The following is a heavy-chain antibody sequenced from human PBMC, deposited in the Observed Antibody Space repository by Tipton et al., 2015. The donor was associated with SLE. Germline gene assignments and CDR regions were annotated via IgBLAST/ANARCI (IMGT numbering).Heavy chain of an antibody. CDR2: IDHDGSGT. V-gene: IGHV3-74*01. J-gene: IGHJ5*02. CDR1: GFTFNNYW. CDR3: ARGDDIAAAGTGWFDP. Sequence: SLRLSCAASGFTFNNYWMHWFRQVPGKGLEWVSRIDHDGSGTSYADSVEDRFTISRDNTKKTLYLQMNSLRAEDTAVYYCARGDDIAAAGTGWFDPWGQGTLVTVSS. D-gene: IGHD6-13*01.